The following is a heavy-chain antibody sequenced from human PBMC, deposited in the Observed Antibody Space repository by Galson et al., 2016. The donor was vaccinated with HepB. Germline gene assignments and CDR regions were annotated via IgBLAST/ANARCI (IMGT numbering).Heavy chain of an antibody. Sequence: SLRLSCAASGFTFSSSGMHWVRPAPGKGLEWVAVISYDGSNKYYADSVKGRFTISRDNSKNTLYLQMNSLRAEDTAVYYCAKVRQLAYSYGMDVWGQGTTVTVSS. D-gene: IGHD6-6*01. CDR1: GFTFSSSG. J-gene: IGHJ6*02. CDR3: AKVRQLAYSYGMDV. CDR2: ISYDGSNK. V-gene: IGHV3-30*18.